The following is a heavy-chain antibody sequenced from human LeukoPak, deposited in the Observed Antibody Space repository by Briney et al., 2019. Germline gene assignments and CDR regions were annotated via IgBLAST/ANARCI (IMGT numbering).Heavy chain of an antibody. Sequence: ASVKVSCKASGHTFTGYYMHWVRQAPGQGLEWMGWINPNNDGTHYAQKFQGRVTMTRDTSISTAYMELSRLTSDDTAVYYCARDLVSGSYVAFDIWGRGTMVTVSS. J-gene: IGHJ3*02. V-gene: IGHV1-2*02. CDR3: ARDLVSGSYVAFDI. CDR2: INPNNDGT. CDR1: GHTFTGYY. D-gene: IGHD1-26*01.